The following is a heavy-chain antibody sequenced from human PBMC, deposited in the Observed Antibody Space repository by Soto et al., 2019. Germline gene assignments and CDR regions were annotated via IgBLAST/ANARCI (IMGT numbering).Heavy chain of an antibody. CDR1: GFTFSSYA. CDR2: ISGSGGST. CDR3: AKDMADFWSGYEIVVITPPNWFDP. J-gene: IGHJ5*02. D-gene: IGHD3-3*01. V-gene: IGHV3-23*01. Sequence: GGSLRLSCAASGFTFSSYAMSWVRQAPGKGLEWVSAISGSGGSTYYADSVKGRFTISRDNSKNTLYLQMNSLRAEDTAVYYCAKDMADFWSGYEIVVITPPNWFDPWGQGTLVTVSS.